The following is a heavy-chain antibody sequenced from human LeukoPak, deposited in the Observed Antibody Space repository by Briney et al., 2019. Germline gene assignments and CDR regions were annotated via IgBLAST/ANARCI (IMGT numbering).Heavy chain of an antibody. Sequence: SETLSLTCTISGDSIGRINYYWGWIRQPPGKGVEWIVSMSYSGHTYYNPSLKSRVTTSIDTSKNQLSLNLKSVTAADTAVYYCARFSWSYYYDSSPGSYYFDYWGQGTLVTVSS. CDR1: GDSIGRINYY. CDR3: ARFSWSYYYDSSPGSYYFDY. CDR2: MSYSGHT. J-gene: IGHJ4*02. D-gene: IGHD3-22*01. V-gene: IGHV4-39*07.